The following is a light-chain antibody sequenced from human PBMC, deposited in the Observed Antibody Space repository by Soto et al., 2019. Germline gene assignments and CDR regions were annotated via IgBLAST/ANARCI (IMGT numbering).Light chain of an antibody. CDR2: KAS. Sequence: DIQMTQSPSSVSASVVDRVTITFRASQTISSWLAWYQQKPGKAPKLLIYKASSLESGVPSRFSGSGSGTDFTLTISRLEPEDFAVYYCQQYGSSGGTFGQGTKVDI. CDR3: QQYGSSGGT. V-gene: IGKV1-5*03. J-gene: IGKJ1*01. CDR1: QTISSW.